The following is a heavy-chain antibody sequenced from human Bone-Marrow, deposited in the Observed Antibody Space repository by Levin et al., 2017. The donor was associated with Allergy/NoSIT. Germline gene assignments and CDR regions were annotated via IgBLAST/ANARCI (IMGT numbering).Heavy chain of an antibody. Sequence: SQTLSLTCSVSGDSIRNPNYYWGWIRQPPGKGLEWLGIIFYSGTTYYKSSFKRRITISEDSSKNQFSLRLRSVTAADTAVYYCARAYFYGLGSYLFYFDSWGQGSLVTVSS. CDR1: GDSIRNPNYY. D-gene: IGHD3-10*01. V-gene: IGHV4-39*01. CDR3: ARAYFYGLGSYLFYFDS. J-gene: IGHJ4*02. CDR2: IFYSGTT.